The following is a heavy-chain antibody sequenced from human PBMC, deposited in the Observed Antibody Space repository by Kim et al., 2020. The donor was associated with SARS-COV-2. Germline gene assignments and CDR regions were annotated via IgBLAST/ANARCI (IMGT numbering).Heavy chain of an antibody. CDR2: INPNSGGT. Sequence: ASVKVSCKASGYTFTGYYMHWVRQAPRQGLEWMGWINPNSGGTNYAQKFQGRVTMTRDTSISTAYMELSRLRSDDTAVYYCARDRIDSSGYYCDYWGQGTLVTVSS. CDR1: GYTFTGYY. J-gene: IGHJ4*02. V-gene: IGHV1-2*02. CDR3: ARDRIDSSGYYCDY. D-gene: IGHD3-22*01.